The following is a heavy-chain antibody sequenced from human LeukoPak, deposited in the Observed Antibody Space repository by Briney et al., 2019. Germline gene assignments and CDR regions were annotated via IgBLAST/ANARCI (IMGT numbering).Heavy chain of an antibody. D-gene: IGHD2/OR15-2a*01. V-gene: IGHV3-23*01. CDR2: LSDSGVNT. CDR1: GFTFSTYG. J-gene: IGHJ4*02. CDR3: AKDGGGNSLFDS. Sequence: PGGSLRLSCAASGFTFSTYGMGWVRQAPGKGLEWVSTLSDSGVNTHYADSVKGRFTISRDNSKSTLYLQMNSLRVEDTAVYYCAKDGGGNSLFDSWGQGTPVSVSS.